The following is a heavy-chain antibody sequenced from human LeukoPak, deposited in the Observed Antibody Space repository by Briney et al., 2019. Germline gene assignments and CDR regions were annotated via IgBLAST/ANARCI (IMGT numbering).Heavy chain of an antibody. CDR3: ARQDISTGYDAFDI. J-gene: IGHJ3*02. CDR1: YGSINDYY. Sequence: SSETLSLTCTVSYGSINDYYWSWIRQPAGKGLEWVGRIYSSGSANYNPSLKSRVTMSVDTSKNQFSLKLSSLTAADTAVYFCARQDISTGYDAFDIWGQGTMVTASS. CDR2: IYSSGSA. D-gene: IGHD3-9*01. V-gene: IGHV4-4*07.